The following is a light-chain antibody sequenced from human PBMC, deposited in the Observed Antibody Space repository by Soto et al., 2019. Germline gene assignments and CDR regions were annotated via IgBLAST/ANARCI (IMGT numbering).Light chain of an antibody. CDR2: GNS. V-gene: IGLV1-40*01. CDR3: QSYDSSLREV. J-gene: IGLJ2*01. Sequence: QSALTQPPSVSGAPGQRVTISCTGSSSNIGAGYDVHWYQQLPGTAPKLLIYGNSNRPSGVPDRFSGSKSGTSASLAITGLQAEDEADYYCQSYDSSLREVFGGWTKVTVL. CDR1: SSNIGAGYD.